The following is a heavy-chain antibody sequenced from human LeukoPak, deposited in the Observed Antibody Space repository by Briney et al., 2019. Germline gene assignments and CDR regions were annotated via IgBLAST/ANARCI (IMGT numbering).Heavy chain of an antibody. J-gene: IGHJ4*02. CDR3: ARTYYYDSSGYYKRAYYFDY. V-gene: IGHV3-23*01. CDR1: GFTFSNYG. CDR2: ISPSGDIT. D-gene: IGHD3-22*01. Sequence: GGSLRLSCAASGFTFSNYGMNWVRQAPGKGLEWVSGISPSGDITYYADSVKGRFTISRDNSKNTVYLQMNSLRAEDTAVYYCARTYYYDSSGYYKRAYYFDYWGQGTLVTVSS.